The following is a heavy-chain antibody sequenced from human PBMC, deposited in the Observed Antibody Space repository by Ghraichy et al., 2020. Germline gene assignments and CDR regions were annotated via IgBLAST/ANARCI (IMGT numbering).Heavy chain of an antibody. CDR2: IKSDGRKT. V-gene: IGHV3-74*03. J-gene: IGHJ3*02. CDR3: VREVDDFDI. Sequence: GESLNISCKASGFILSNYYMHWVRRAPGEGLVWVSLIKSDGRKTMFADSVNGRFTISRDNAKNTLYLQMNSLTVEDTAVYYCVREVDDFDIWGQGTVVTVSS. CDR1: GFILSNYY.